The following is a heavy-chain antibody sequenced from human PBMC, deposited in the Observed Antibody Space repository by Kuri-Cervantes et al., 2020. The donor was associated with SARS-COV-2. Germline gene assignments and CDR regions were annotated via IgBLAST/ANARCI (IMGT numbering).Heavy chain of an antibody. CDR1: GGTFSSYA. J-gene: IGHJ3*02. CDR2: IIPILGIA. CDR3: AADSGRWLQLEAFDI. V-gene: IGHV1-69*04. D-gene: IGHD5-24*01. Sequence: SVKVSCKASGGTFSSYAISWVRQAPGQGLEWMGRIIPILGIANYAQKFQGRVTITADKSTSTAYMELSSLRSEDTAVYYCAADSGRWLQLEAFDIWGQGTMVTVSS.